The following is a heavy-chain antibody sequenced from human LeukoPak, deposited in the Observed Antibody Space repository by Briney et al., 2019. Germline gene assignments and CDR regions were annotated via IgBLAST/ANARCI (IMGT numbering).Heavy chain of an antibody. J-gene: IGHJ3*02. Sequence: PGGTLRLSCAASGFSFSSYGMSWVRQAPGKGLEWVSAMTGSGGSTFYADSVKGRFTISRDNSKNTLYLQMNSLRAEDTAVYYCASWDYDYVWGSYRQGAFDIWGQGTMVTVSS. CDR2: MTGSGGST. D-gene: IGHD3-16*02. CDR3: ASWDYDYVWGSYRQGAFDI. CDR1: GFSFSSYG. V-gene: IGHV3-23*01.